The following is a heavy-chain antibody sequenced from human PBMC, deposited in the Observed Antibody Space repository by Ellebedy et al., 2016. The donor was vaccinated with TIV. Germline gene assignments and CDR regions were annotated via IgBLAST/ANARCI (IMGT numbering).Heavy chain of an antibody. CDR3: ARGAKDIVVVVAATGPRGYFDY. Sequence: GESLKISCAASGFTVSSNYMSWVRQAPGKGLEWVSVIYSGGSTYYADSVKGRFTISRDNSKNTLYLQMNSLRAEDTAVYYCARGAKDIVVVVAATGPRGYFDYWGQGTLVTVSS. D-gene: IGHD2-15*01. V-gene: IGHV3-53*01. J-gene: IGHJ4*02. CDR2: IYSGGST. CDR1: GFTVSSNY.